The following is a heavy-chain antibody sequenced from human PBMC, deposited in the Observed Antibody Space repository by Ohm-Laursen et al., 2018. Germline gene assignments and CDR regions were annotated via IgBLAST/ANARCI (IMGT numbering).Heavy chain of an antibody. J-gene: IGHJ6*02. CDR1: GFTFSSYA. CDR2: ISGNGGST. V-gene: IGHV3-23*01. CDR3: ARARPPTYYYGMDV. D-gene: IGHD6-6*01. Sequence: GSLRLSCTASGFTFSSYAMSWVRQAPGKGLEWVSAISGNGGSTYYTDSVKGRFTISRDNFKKTLYLQMNSLRAEDTAVYYCARARPPTYYYGMDVWGQRTTVTVSS.